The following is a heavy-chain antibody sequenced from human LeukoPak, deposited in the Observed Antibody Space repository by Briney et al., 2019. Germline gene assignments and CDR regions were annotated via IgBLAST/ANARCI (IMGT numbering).Heavy chain of an antibody. V-gene: IGHV3-30*18. CDR2: ISYDGSNK. CDR3: AKDPLSSTYGDEDLPEYFQH. D-gene: IGHD2-8*01. Sequence: PGGSLRLSCAASGFTFSNYGMHWVRQAPGRGLEWVAAISYDGSNKYYADSVKGRLTISRDNSKNTLYLQMNSLRAEDTAIYYCAKDPLSSTYGDEDLPEYFQHWGQGTLVIVSS. CDR1: GFTFSNYG. J-gene: IGHJ1*01.